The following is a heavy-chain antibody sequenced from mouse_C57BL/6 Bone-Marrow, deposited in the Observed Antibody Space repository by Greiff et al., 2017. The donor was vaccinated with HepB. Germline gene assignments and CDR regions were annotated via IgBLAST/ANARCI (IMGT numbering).Heavy chain of an antibody. CDR2: IDPSDSET. Sequence: LQQPGAELVRPGSSVKLSCKASGYTFTSYWMHWVKQRPIQGLEWIGNIDPSDSETHYNQKFKDKATLTVDKSSSTAYMQLSSLTSEDSAVYYGAKALNYYAMDYWGQGTSVTVSS. CDR3: AKALNYYAMDY. J-gene: IGHJ4*01. V-gene: IGHV1-52*01. CDR1: GYTFTSYW.